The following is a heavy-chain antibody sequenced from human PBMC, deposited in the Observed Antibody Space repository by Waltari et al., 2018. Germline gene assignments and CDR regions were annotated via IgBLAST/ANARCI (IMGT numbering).Heavy chain of an antibody. J-gene: IGHJ6*03. CDR3: ARGYGYYYYYMDV. CDR1: GGSISSYY. Sequence: QVQLQESGPGLVKPAETLYRTCTVSGGSISSYYRSWIRQPPGKGLEWIGYIYYSGSTNYNPSLKSRFTISVDTSKNQFSLKLSSVTAADTSVYYCARGYGYYYYYMDVWGKGTTVTISS. CDR2: IYYSGST. D-gene: IGHD5-18*01. V-gene: IGHV4-59*08.